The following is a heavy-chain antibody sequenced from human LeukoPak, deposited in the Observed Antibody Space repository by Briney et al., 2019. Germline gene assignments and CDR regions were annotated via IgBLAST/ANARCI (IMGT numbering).Heavy chain of an antibody. D-gene: IGHD1-26*01. J-gene: IGHJ4*02. Sequence: PGGSLRLSCEASEFTFSSYSMNWVRLAPGKGLEWVSYISSSSSTIYYAESVKGRFTISRDNAKNSLYMQMNSLRVEDTAVYYCARSRGNSGSYPLDYWGQGTLVTVSS. V-gene: IGHV3-48*01. CDR3: ARSRGNSGSYPLDY. CDR1: EFTFSSYS. CDR2: ISSSSSTI.